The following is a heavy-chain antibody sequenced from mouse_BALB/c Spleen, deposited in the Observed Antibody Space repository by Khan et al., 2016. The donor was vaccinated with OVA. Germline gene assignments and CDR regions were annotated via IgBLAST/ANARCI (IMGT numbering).Heavy chain of an antibody. Sequence: QVTLKESGPGILQSSQTLSLSCSFSGFSLSTSGMGVSWIRQPSGKGLDCLAHIYWDDDKRYNASLKRRPTFSKVTSRNQVFLRITSVDTADTGTYCCARNLNAYDAGFAYWGQGTLVTVSS. CDR1: GFSLSTSGMG. D-gene: IGHD2-2*01. CDR3: ARNLNAYDAGFAY. CDR2: IYWDDDK. V-gene: IGHV8-12*01. J-gene: IGHJ3*01.